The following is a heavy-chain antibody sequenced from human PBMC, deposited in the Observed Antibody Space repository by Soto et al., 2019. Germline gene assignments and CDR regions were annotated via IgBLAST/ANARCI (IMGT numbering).Heavy chain of an antibody. CDR3: ARQPTTGDTDLWFDP. CDR1: GGTISTDNYC. V-gene: IGHV4-39*01. Sequence: SETLSLTCTVAGGTISTDNYCWGRIRQPPGKGLEWIGYIFYSGSTYYNPSLASRVTVSVDTSKNEFSLKLRSVTAADTAVYYCARQPTTGDTDLWFDPWGQGTLVTVSS. J-gene: IGHJ5*02. CDR2: IFYSGST. D-gene: IGHD2-21*01.